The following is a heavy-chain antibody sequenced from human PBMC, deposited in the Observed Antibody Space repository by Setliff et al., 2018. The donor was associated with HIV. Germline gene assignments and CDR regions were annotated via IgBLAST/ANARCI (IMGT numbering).Heavy chain of an antibody. J-gene: IGHJ3*02. D-gene: IGHD3-22*01. CDR2: IYYSGST. Sequence: SETLSLTCTVSGGSISSGGYYWSWIRQHPGKGLEWIGYIYYSGSTYYNPSLKSRVTISVDTSKNQFSLKLSSVTAADTAVYYCARASSMYYYDSSDYFLDAFDIWGQGTMVTVSS. CDR1: GGSISSGGYY. CDR3: ARASSMYYYDSSDYFLDAFDI. V-gene: IGHV4-31*03.